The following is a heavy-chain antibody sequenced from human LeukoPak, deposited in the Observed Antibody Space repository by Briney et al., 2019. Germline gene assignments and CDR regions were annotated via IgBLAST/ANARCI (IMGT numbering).Heavy chain of an antibody. CDR2: ISSSGSTI. CDR3: ARNSDFWSGYDY. V-gene: IGHV3-48*03. Sequence: PGGSLRLSCAASGFTFSSYEMNLVRQAPGKGLEWVSYISSSGSTIYYADSVKGRFTISRDNAKNSLYLQMNSPRAEDTAVYYCARNSDFWSGYDYWGQGTLVTVSS. J-gene: IGHJ4*02. CDR1: GFTFSSYE. D-gene: IGHD3-3*01.